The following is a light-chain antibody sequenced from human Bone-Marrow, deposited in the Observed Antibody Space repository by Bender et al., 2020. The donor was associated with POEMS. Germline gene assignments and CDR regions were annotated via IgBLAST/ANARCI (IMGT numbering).Light chain of an antibody. CDR1: SSNVGRYNL. Sequence: QSALTQPASVSGSPGQSITISCTGTSSNVGRYNLVSWYHQHPGKAPKLMIYEVTKRPSGVPDRFSGSKSGNTASLAISGLQAEDEADFYCCSYAGTFHVLFGGGTRLTVL. V-gene: IGLV2-23*02. CDR2: EVT. CDR3: CSYAGTFHVL. J-gene: IGLJ2*01.